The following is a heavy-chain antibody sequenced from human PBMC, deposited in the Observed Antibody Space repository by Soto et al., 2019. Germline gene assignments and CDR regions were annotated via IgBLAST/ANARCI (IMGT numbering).Heavy chain of an antibody. Sequence: SETLSLTCTVSGGSISSGDYYWSWIRQPPGKGLEWIGYIYYSGSTYYNPSLKSRVTISVDTSKNQFSLKLSSVTAADTAVYYCARAKRDYGMDVWGQGTTVTVSS. D-gene: IGHD6-25*01. V-gene: IGHV4-30-4*01. J-gene: IGHJ6*02. CDR1: GGSISSGDYY. CDR3: ARAKRDYGMDV. CDR2: IYYSGST.